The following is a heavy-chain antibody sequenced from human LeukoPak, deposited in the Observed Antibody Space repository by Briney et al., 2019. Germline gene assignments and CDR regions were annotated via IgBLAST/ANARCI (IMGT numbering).Heavy chain of an antibody. J-gene: IGHJ3*02. Sequence: GGSLRLSCAASGFTFSSYSMNWVRQAPGKGLEWVPSISSSSSYIYYADSVKGRFTISRDNAKNSLYLQMNSLRAEDTAVYYCASGSSRARDAFDIWGQGTMVTVSS. D-gene: IGHD2-15*01. CDR3: ASGSSRARDAFDI. V-gene: IGHV3-21*01. CDR1: GFTFSSYS. CDR2: ISSSSSYI.